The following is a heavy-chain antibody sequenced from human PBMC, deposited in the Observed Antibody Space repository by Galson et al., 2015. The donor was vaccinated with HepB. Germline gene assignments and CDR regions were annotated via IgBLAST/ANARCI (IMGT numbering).Heavy chain of an antibody. V-gene: IGHV3-23*01. Sequence: SLRLSCAASGFTFSSNAMSWVRQAPGKGLEWVSAVSGSGGSTYYADSVKGRFTISRDNSKNTLYLQMNSLRADDTAIYYCARALPGAGQQLNYWGQGTLVTVSS. CDR2: VSGSGGST. J-gene: IGHJ4*02. D-gene: IGHD6-13*01. CDR3: ARALPGAGQQLNY. CDR1: GFTFSSNA.